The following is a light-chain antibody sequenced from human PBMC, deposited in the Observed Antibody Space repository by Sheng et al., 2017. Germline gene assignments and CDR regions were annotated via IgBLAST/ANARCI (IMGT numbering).Light chain of an antibody. CDR1: DSNIGADYD. CDR2: GDS. V-gene: IGLV1-40*01. Sequence: QSVLTQPPSVSGAPGQKITISCTGSDSNIGADYDVHWYQQLPGTAPKLLIYGDSNRPSGVPDRFSGSKSGTSASLAITGLQAEDEADYYCQSYDSSLSGSWVFGGGTKLTVL. CDR3: QSYDSSLSGSWV. J-gene: IGLJ3*02.